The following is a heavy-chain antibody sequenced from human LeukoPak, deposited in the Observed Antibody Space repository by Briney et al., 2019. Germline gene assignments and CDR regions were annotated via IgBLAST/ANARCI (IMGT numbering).Heavy chain of an antibody. Sequence: GGSLRLSCTASGFTFSNAWMSWVRQAPGKGLEWVSAISGSGGSTYYADSVKGRFTISRDNSKSTLYLQMNSLRAEDTAVYYCANAPDYLGGGYWGQGTLVTVSS. CDR3: ANAPDYLGGGY. CDR2: ISGSGGST. V-gene: IGHV3-23*01. J-gene: IGHJ4*02. CDR1: GFTFSNAW. D-gene: IGHD4/OR15-4a*01.